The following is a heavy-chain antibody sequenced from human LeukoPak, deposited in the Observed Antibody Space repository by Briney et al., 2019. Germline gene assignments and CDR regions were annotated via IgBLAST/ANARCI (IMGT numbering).Heavy chain of an antibody. Sequence: PSETLSLTCTVSGGFITNTNYYWGWIRQPPGKGLEWIGAISYRGRTFYNPSLKSRVTISVDSSKNHFSLRLSSVTAADTGVYFCARHSEEDGVNPKPLDTWGQGTLVTVSS. CDR1: GGFITNTNYY. D-gene: IGHD5-24*01. CDR3: ARHSEEDGVNPKPLDT. CDR2: ISYRGRT. V-gene: IGHV4-39*01. J-gene: IGHJ5*02.